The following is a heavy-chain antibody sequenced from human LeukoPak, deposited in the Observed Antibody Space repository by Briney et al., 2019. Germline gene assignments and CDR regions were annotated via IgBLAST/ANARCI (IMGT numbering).Heavy chain of an antibody. CDR1: GYTFTSYG. Sequence: ASVKVSCKASGYTFTSYGISWVRQAPGQGLEWMGWINPNSGGTNYAQKFQGRVTMTRDTSISTAYMELSRLRSDDTAVYYCARGIHTAIAYWGQGTTVTVSS. CDR2: INPNSGGT. CDR3: ARGIHTAIAY. D-gene: IGHD5-18*01. V-gene: IGHV1-2*02. J-gene: IGHJ3*01.